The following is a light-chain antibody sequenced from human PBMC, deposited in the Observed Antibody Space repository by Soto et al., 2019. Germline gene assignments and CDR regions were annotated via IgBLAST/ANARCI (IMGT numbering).Light chain of an antibody. Sequence: DIQITQSPSTLAASVGDRVTIPCRSSQSISSYLDWYQQKPGKAPKRLIYAASSLQSGVPSRFSGSGSGTEFTLTISSLQPDDFATYYCQQYNSYSRTFGQGAKVDIK. CDR3: QQYNSYSRT. V-gene: IGKV1-5*01. CDR1: QSISSY. J-gene: IGKJ1*01. CDR2: AAS.